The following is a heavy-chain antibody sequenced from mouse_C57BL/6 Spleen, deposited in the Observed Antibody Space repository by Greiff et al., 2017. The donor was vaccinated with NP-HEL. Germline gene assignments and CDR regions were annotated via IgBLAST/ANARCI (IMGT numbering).Heavy chain of an antibody. CDR2: ISSGGDYI. V-gene: IGHV5-9-1*02. Sequence: EVQLVESGEGLVKPGGSLKLSCAASGFTFSSYAMSWVRQTPEKRLEWVAYISSGGDYIYYADTVKGRFTISRDNARNTLYLQMSSLKSEDTAMYYCPREGDGYDLYYAMDYWGQGTSVTVSS. CDR1: GFTFSSYA. J-gene: IGHJ4*01. CDR3: PREGDGYDLYYAMDY. D-gene: IGHD2-2*01.